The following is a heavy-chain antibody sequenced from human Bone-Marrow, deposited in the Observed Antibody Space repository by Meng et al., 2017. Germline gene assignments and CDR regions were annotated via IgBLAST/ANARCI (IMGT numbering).Heavy chain of an antibody. CDR1: GFTFSSYG. Sequence: GESLKISCAASGFTFSSYGMHWVRQAPGKGLEWVAVIWYDGSNKYYADSVKGRFTISRDNSKNTLYLQMNSLRAEETAVYYCARAAPPPLAALWFGDEDAEFDYWGQGTLVTVSS. CDR2: IWYDGSNK. J-gene: IGHJ4*02. D-gene: IGHD3-10*01. V-gene: IGHV3-33*01. CDR3: ARAAPPPLAALWFGDEDAEFDY.